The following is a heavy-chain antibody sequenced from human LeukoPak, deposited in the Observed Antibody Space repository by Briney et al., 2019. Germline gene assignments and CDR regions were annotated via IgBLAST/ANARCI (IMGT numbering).Heavy chain of an antibody. CDR1: GFTFSSFA. CDR2: ISGDGGAT. D-gene: IGHD2-21*02. CDR3: AKSGCSDCDYFEF. V-gene: IGHV3-23*01. Sequence: GASLLLSCAASGFTFSSFALNWVRQAPGKGLEWVSTISGDGGATHYAASVKGRFTISGTNSKTTQLLKKSSLKAEDTAVYYCAKSGCSDCDYFEFWGQGTLVTASS. J-gene: IGHJ4*02.